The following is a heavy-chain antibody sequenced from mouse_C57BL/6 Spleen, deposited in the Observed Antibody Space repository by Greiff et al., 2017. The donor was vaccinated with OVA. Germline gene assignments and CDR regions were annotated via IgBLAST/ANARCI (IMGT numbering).Heavy chain of an antibody. Sequence: QVQLQQPGAELVMPGASVKLSCKASGYTFTSYWMHWVKQRPGQGLEWIGELDPSDSYTNYTQKFKGKSTLTVDKSSSTAYLQLSSLTSEDSAIYYCARYYGSSAAWFAYWGQGTLVTVSA. V-gene: IGHV1-69*01. CDR1: GYTFTSYW. J-gene: IGHJ3*01. CDR3: ARYYGSSAAWFAY. D-gene: IGHD1-1*01. CDR2: LDPSDSYT.